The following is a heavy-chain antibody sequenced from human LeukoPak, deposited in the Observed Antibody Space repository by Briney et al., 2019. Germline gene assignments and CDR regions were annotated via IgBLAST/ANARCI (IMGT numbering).Heavy chain of an antibody. D-gene: IGHD4/OR15-4a*01. CDR2: IYYGQTI. J-gene: IGHJ5*01. CDR3: VRHDGRGGATMGAFDS. V-gene: IGHV4-39*01. Sequence: SETLSLTCTISAASISSSSHHWGWIRQSPGKGLEWIGSIYYGQTIYYNPSLNSRVTISVVTSKGHSTLQLNSVTAADTAVYYCVRHDGRGGATMGAFDSWGQGSLVTVSS. CDR1: AASISSSSHH.